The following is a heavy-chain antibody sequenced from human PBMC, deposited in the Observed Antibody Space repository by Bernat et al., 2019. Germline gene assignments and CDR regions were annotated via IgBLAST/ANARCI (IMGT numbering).Heavy chain of an antibody. CDR3: VRSVSGAAGFFDY. D-gene: IGHD5/OR15-5a*01. Sequence: EVKLVESGGGLIQPGGSLRLSCAASGFTFSGDWMHWVRQVPGKGLVWVSRINGDGTITDYADSVKGRCTISRDNAKNTLYLQMNRLRVEDTDVYYCVRSVSGAAGFFDYWGPGSLVTVSS. J-gene: IGHJ4*02. CDR2: INGDGTIT. V-gene: IGHV3-74*01. CDR1: GFTFSGDW.